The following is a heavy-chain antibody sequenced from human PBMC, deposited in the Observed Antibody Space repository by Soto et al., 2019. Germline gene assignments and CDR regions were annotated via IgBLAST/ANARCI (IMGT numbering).Heavy chain of an antibody. CDR3: KRDVVASSPPGADY. J-gene: IGHJ4*02. Sequence: EVQLVASGGDLVRPGGSLRLSCAGSGFMFSNYPMSWVRQAPGKGPEWVAAIKAAGGDTYYADSVKGRFTISRDNFNDMLYLQMNSLTVEDTAMYYCKRDVVASSPPGADYWGQGTLVTVSS. D-gene: IGHD5-12*01. CDR1: GFMFSNYP. CDR2: IKAAGGDT. V-gene: IGHV3-23*04.